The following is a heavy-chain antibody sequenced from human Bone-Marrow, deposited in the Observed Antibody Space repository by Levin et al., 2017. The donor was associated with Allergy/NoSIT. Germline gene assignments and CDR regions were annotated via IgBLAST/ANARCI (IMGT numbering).Heavy chain of an antibody. CDR2: IYYSGST. Sequence: SQTLSLTCTVSGGSISSYYWSWIRQPPGKGLEWIGYIYYSGSTNYNPSLKSRVTISVDTSKNQFSLKLSSVTAADTAVYYCARPSIAAAGDYYGMDVWGQGTTVTVSS. CDR3: ARPSIAAAGDYYGMDV. D-gene: IGHD6-13*01. V-gene: IGHV4-59*08. J-gene: IGHJ6*02. CDR1: GGSISSYY.